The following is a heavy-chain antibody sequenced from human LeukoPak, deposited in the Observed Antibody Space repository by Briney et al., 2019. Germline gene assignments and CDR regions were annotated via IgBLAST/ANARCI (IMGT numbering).Heavy chain of an antibody. CDR3: AKAPVTSCRGAYCYPFDY. CDR2: ISGSGGST. V-gene: IGHV3-23*01. D-gene: IGHD2-21*01. Sequence: GGTLRLSCAASGFTFSSYGMSWVRQAPGKGLEWVSAISGSGGSTYYADSVKGRFTISRDNSKNTLYLQMNSLRAEDTAVYYCAKAPVTSCRGAYCYPFDYWGQGTLVTVSS. CDR1: GFTFSSYG. J-gene: IGHJ4*02.